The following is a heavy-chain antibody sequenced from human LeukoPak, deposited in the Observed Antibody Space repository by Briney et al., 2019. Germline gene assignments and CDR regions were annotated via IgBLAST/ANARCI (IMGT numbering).Heavy chain of an antibody. CDR1: GFTFSDYY. J-gene: IGHJ5*02. CDR2: ISSSGSTI. CDR3: ASRKSVADHWFDP. D-gene: IGHD2-15*01. Sequence: GGSLRLSCAASGFTFSDYYMSWIRQAPGKGLEWVSYISSSGSTIYYADSVKGRFTISRDNAKNSLYLQMNSLRAEDTAVYYCASRKSVADHWFDPWGQGTLVTVSS. V-gene: IGHV3-11*04.